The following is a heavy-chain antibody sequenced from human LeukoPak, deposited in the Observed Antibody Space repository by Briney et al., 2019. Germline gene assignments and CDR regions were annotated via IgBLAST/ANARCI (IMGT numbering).Heavy chain of an antibody. J-gene: IGHJ4*02. CDR1: GGSFSGYY. Sequence: SETLSLTCAVYGGSFSGYYWSWIRQPPGKGLEWIGEINDSGSTNYNPSLKSRVTISVDTSKNQFSLKLSSVTAADTAVHYCARGRWWLGPSMYDYWGQGTLVTVSS. CDR2: INDSGST. D-gene: IGHD2-15*01. CDR3: ARGRWWLGPSMYDY. V-gene: IGHV4-34*01.